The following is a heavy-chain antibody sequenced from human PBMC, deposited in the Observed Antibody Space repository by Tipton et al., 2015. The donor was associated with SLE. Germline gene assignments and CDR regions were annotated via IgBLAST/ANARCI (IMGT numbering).Heavy chain of an antibody. V-gene: IGHV4-39*07. Sequence: TLSLTCTVSGRSISSSSYYWGWIRQPPGKGLEWIGSIYYSGSTYYNPSLKSRVTISVDTSKNQFSLKLSSVTAADTAVYYCAGARDTMIVVVITNWGQGTLVTVSS. CDR3: AGARDTMIVVVITN. D-gene: IGHD3-22*01. CDR2: IYYSGST. J-gene: IGHJ4*02. CDR1: GRSISSSSYY.